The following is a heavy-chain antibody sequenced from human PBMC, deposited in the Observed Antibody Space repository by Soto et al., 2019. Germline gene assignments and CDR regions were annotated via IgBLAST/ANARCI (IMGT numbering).Heavy chain of an antibody. J-gene: IGHJ6*02. D-gene: IGHD3-10*01. V-gene: IGHV1-69*13. CDR3: ARDPDAITMARGVIISANYYYGMDV. CDR1: GGTFSSYA. CDR2: IIPIFGTA. Sequence: SVKVSCKASGGTFSSYAISWVRQAPGQGLEWMGGIIPIFGTANYAQKFQGRVTITADESTSTAYMELSSLRSEDTAVYYCARDPDAITMARGVIISANYYYGMDVWGQGTTVTVSS.